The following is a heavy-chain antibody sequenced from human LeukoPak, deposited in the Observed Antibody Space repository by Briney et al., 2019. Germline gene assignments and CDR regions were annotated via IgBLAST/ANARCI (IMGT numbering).Heavy chain of an antibody. D-gene: IGHD2-21*01. CDR2: ISSSSSYI. V-gene: IGHV3-21*04. Sequence: GGSLRLSCAASGFTFSSYSMNWVRQAPGKGLEWVSSISSSSSYIYYADSVKGRFTISRDNAKNSLYLQMNSLRAEDTAVYYCAKFLPTHIVVANYYFDYWGQGTLVTVSS. J-gene: IGHJ4*02. CDR1: GFTFSSYS. CDR3: AKFLPTHIVVANYYFDY.